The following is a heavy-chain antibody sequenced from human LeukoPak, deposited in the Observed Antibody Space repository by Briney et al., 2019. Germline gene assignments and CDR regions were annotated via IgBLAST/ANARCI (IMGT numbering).Heavy chain of an antibody. CDR2: IWPDGSNK. CDR1: GFTFNSYG. J-gene: IGHJ5*02. D-gene: IGHD2-2*01. CDR3: ARDYCRTTSCLGS. Sequence: GRSLRLSCAASGFTFNSYGMFWVRQAPGKGLEWVAFIWPDGSNKLYGDSVKGRFTISRDNSKNTVYLQMNSLRAEDTAVYYCARDYCRTTSCLGSWGQGTLVTVSS. V-gene: IGHV3-33*01.